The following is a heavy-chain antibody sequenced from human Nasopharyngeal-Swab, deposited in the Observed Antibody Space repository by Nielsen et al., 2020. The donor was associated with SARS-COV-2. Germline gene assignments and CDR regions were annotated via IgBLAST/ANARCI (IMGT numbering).Heavy chain of an antibody. Sequence: GESLKISCAASGFSFSTHAMTWIRQAPGKGLEWVSVTEIGGITHYADSVKGRFSISRDSSTNTLYLQMNNVRAEDTAVYYCARDLGGGYCTTTNCPGSWGQGTLVTVSS. D-gene: IGHD2-2*01. CDR2: TEIGGIT. CDR1: GFSFSTHA. CDR3: ARDLGGGYCTTTNCPGS. J-gene: IGHJ1*01. V-gene: IGHV3-53*01.